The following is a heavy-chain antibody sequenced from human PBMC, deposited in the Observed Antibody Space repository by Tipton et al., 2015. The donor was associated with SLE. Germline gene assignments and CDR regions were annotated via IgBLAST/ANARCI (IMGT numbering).Heavy chain of an antibody. J-gene: IGHJ4*02. D-gene: IGHD3-3*01. V-gene: IGHV3-9*01. CDR2: ISWNSGSI. CDR3: AKDRGERFVDWHLDN. CDR1: GFTFDDYA. Sequence: SLRLSCAASGFTFDDYAMHWVRQAPGKGLEWVSGISWNSGSIDYADSVKGRFTISRDNSKNTLYLQMNSLRPEDTAVYYCAKDRGERFVDWHLDNWGQGTLVIVSS.